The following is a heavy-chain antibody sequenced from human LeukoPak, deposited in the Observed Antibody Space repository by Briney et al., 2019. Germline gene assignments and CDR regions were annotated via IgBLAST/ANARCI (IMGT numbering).Heavy chain of an antibody. D-gene: IGHD2-8*01. CDR1: GFTFSSYA. CDR3: ANGNRCTSPNCLGYYYFYMDV. J-gene: IGHJ6*03. Sequence: GGSLRLSCAASGFTFSSYAMNWVRQAPGRGLEWVSGFSGSGGTTYYPDSVKGRFTISRDNSKNTLYLQMNSLRAEDTAVYYCANGNRCTSPNCLGYYYFYMDVWGKGTMVTVSS. CDR2: FSGSGGTT. V-gene: IGHV3-23*01.